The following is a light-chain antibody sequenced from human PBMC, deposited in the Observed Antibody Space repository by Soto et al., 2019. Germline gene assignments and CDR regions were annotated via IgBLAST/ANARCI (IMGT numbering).Light chain of an antibody. V-gene: IGKV3-20*01. CDR2: GAS. J-gene: IGKJ1*01. CDR3: QQYGSSTWT. Sequence: EIGMTQSPATLSVSPGERATLSCRASRSVSSIYLAWYQQKPGQPPRLLIYGASSRATGIPDRFSGSGSGTDFTLTISRLEPEDFAVYYCQQYGSSTWTFGQGTKVDI. CDR1: RSVSSIY.